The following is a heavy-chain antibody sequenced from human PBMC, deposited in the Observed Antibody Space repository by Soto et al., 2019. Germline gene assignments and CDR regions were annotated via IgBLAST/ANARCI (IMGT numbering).Heavy chain of an antibody. Sequence: QVQLVESGGGVVQPGRSLRLSCAASGFTFSSYAMHWVRQAPGKGLEWVAVISYDGSNKYYADSVKGRFTIPRDNSKNTLYLQMNSLRAEDTAVYYCAREGYSSGYYYGMDVWGQGTTVTVSS. D-gene: IGHD6-25*01. CDR2: ISYDGSNK. J-gene: IGHJ6*02. V-gene: IGHV3-30-3*01. CDR3: AREGYSSGYYYGMDV. CDR1: GFTFSSYA.